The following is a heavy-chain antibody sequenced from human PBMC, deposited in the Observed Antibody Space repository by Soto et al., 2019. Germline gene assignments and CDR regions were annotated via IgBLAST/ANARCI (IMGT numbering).Heavy chain of an antibody. CDR1: GFTFTNFA. CDR3: TKVGAMLSHIDY. V-gene: IGHV3-23*01. J-gene: IGHJ4*02. Sequence: EVQLLESGGGLVSPGGSLRLSCAVSGFTFTNFAMGWVRQAPGKGLEWVSVVDAGGFSTFYAVSVKGRFATSRDNTDHTVHLQMTRLRAEDVGVCYCTKVGAMLSHIDYWGQGDLVSVSS. D-gene: IGHD3-16*01. CDR2: VDAGGFST.